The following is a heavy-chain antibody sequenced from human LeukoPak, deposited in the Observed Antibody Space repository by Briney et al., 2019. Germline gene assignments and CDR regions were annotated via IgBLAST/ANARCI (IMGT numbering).Heavy chain of an antibody. V-gene: IGHV3-30*04. J-gene: IGHJ4*02. Sequence: GRSLRLSCAASGFTFSSYAMHWVRQAPGKGLEWVAVISYDGSNKYYADSVKGRFTISRDNSKNTLYLQMNSLRAEDTAVYYCARDSSGCYDYWGQGTLVTVSS. CDR2: ISYDGSNK. CDR3: ARDSSGCYDY. D-gene: IGHD6-19*01. CDR1: GFTFSSYA.